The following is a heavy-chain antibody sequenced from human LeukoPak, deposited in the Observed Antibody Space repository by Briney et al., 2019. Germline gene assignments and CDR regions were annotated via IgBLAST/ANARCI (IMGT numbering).Heavy chain of an antibody. CDR1: GGTFSSYA. Sequence: SVKVSCKASGGTFSSYAISWVRQAPGQGLEWMGRIIPILGIANYAQKFQGRVTITADKSTSTAYMELSSLRSEDTAVYYCAREPRHSHDYGWFDPWGQGTLVTVSS. J-gene: IGHJ5*02. CDR2: IIPILGIA. CDR3: AREPRHSHDYGWFDP. D-gene: IGHD4-17*01. V-gene: IGHV1-69*04.